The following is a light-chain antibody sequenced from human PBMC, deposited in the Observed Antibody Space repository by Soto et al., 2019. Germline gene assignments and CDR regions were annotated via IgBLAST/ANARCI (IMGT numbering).Light chain of an antibody. CDR3: QQFFTTPWT. CDR1: QSISDT. Sequence: EIVMTQSPVTLSVSPGGRATPSCRASQSISDTLAWYQQKPGQAPRLLIHGASTGAPGFPARFSGSGSGTDFTLTIANFQPEDVAFYHCQQFFTTPWTFGQGTKVDNK. V-gene: IGKV3-15*01. CDR2: GAS. J-gene: IGKJ1*01.